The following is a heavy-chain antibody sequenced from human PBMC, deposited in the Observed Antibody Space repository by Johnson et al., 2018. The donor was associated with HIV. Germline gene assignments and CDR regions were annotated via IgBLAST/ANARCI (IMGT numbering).Heavy chain of an antibody. CDR2: IKSKTDGGTT. D-gene: IGHD5-24*01. CDR1: GFTFSHAW. CDR3: MTMATTHEGYAFDI. V-gene: IGHV3-15*01. Sequence: VQLVESGGGLVKPGGSLRLSCAASGFTFSHAWMSWVRQAPGKGLEWVGRIKSKTDGGTTDYAAPVKGRFTISRDDSKNTLYRQMNSLKTEDTAVYYCMTMATTHEGYAFDIWGQGTMVTVSS. J-gene: IGHJ3*02.